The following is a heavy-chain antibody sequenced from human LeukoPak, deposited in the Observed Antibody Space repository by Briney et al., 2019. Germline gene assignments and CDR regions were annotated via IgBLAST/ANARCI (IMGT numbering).Heavy chain of an antibody. J-gene: IGHJ4*02. Sequence: PGGSLRLSCAASGFTFSSYSMDWVRQAPGKGLEWVSYISSGSSTIYYADSVKGRFTISRDNAKNSLYLQMNSLRAEDTAVYHCARYANHGFDYWGQGTLVTVSS. V-gene: IGHV3-48*01. CDR3: ARYANHGFDY. CDR2: ISSGSSTI. CDR1: GFTFSSYS.